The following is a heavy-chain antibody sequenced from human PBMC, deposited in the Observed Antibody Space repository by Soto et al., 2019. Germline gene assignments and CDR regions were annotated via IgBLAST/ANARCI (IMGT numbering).Heavy chain of an antibody. J-gene: IGHJ6*02. CDR2: INPNSGGT. CDR1: GYTFTGYY. D-gene: IGHD1-26*01. V-gene: IGHV1-2*04. CDR3: ARMSPLLQTVLSMDYYYGMDV. Sequence: ASVKVSCKASGYTFTGYYMHWVRQAPGQGLEWMGWINPNSGGTNYAQKFQGWVTMTRDTSITTAYMELSRLTSNDTAMYYCARMSPLLQTVLSMDYYYGMDVWGQGTTVTVSS.